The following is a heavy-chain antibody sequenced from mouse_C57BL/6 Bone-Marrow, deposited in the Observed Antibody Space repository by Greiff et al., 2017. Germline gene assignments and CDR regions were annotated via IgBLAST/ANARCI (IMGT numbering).Heavy chain of an antibody. Sequence: DVKLVESGGDLVKPGGSLKLSCAASGFTFSSYGMSWVRQTPDKRLEWVATISSGGSYTYYPDSVKGRFTISRDNAKNTLYLQMSSLKSEDTAMYYCARHGGNYKRANWYFDVWGTGTTVTVSS. D-gene: IGHD2-1*01. J-gene: IGHJ1*03. V-gene: IGHV5-6*02. CDR1: GFTFSSYG. CDR3: ARHGGNYKRANWYFDV. CDR2: ISSGGSYT.